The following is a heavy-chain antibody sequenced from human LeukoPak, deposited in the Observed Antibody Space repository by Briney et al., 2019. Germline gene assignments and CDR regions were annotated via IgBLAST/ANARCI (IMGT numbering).Heavy chain of an antibody. CDR2: ISAYNGNT. Sequence: GASVKVSCKASGGTFSSYAISWVRQAPGQGLEWMGWISAYNGNTNYAQKLQGRVTMTTDTSTSTAYMELRSLRSDDTAVYYCARSWALADYAWFDPWGQGTLVTVSS. D-gene: IGHD4-17*01. CDR3: ARSWALADYAWFDP. J-gene: IGHJ5*02. CDR1: GGTFSSYA. V-gene: IGHV1-18*01.